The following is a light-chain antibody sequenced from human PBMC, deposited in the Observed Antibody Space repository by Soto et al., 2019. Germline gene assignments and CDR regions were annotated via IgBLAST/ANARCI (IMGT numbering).Light chain of an antibody. CDR2: RHD. CDR1: SSNIGSNS. V-gene: IGLV1-47*01. J-gene: IGLJ3*02. CDR3: AAWDDSLSAWV. Sequence: QSVLTQPPSASGTPGQRVTISCSGSSSNIGSNSVPWYQQLPGTAPKLLIYRHDQRPSGVPDRFSGSRSGTSASLAISGLRSEDEADYYCAAWDDSLSAWVFGGGTKLTVL.